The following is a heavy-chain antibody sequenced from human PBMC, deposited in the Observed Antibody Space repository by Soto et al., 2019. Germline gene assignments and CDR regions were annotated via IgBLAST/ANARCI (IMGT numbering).Heavy chain of an antibody. Sequence: QVQLVQSGAEVKKPGSSVKVSCKASGGTFSSYAISWVRQAPGQGLEWMGGIIPIFGTANYAQKFQGRVTITADECTSTAYMELCSLRSEDTAVYYCARSGSKDDFWSGYGYWGQGTLVTVSS. CDR2: IIPIFGTA. V-gene: IGHV1-69*01. J-gene: IGHJ4*02. CDR3: ARSGSKDDFWSGYGY. CDR1: GGTFSSYA. D-gene: IGHD3-3*01.